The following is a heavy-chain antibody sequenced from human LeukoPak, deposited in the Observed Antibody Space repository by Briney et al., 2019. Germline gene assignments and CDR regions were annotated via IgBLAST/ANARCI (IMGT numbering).Heavy chain of an antibody. CDR1: GYTFTSYD. CDR3: ARASVSNPSFDY. D-gene: IGHD2-8*01. J-gene: IGHJ4*02. V-gene: IGHV1-2*04. Sequence: ASVKVSCKASGYTFTSYDINWVRQATGQGLEWMGWINPNSGGTNYAQKFQGWVTMTRDTSISTAYMELSRLRSEDTAVYYCARASVSNPSFDYWGQGTLVTVSS. CDR2: INPNSGGT.